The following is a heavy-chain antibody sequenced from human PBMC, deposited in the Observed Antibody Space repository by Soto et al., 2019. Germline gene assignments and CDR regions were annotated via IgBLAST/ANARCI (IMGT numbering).Heavy chain of an antibody. CDR2: ISAYNGNT. CDR1: GYTFTSYG. Sequence: ASVKVSCKASGYTFTSYGISWVRQAPGQGLEWMGWISAYNGNTNYAQKLQGRVTMTTDTPTSTAYMELRSLRSDDTAVYYCAREKRLTWNDERLYYYYYGMDVWGQGTTVTVSS. J-gene: IGHJ6*02. V-gene: IGHV1-18*01. D-gene: IGHD1-1*01. CDR3: AREKRLTWNDERLYYYYYGMDV.